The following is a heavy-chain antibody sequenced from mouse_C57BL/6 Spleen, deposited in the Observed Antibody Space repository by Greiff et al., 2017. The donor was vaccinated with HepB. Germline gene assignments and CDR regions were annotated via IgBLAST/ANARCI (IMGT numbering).Heavy chain of an antibody. CDR3: TRWDYYGSSSFDY. V-gene: IGHV6-6*01. CDR2: IRNKANNHAT. D-gene: IGHD1-1*01. Sequence: KVEASGGGLVQPGGSLKLSCAASGFTFSDAWMDWVRQSPEKGLEWVAEIRNKANNHATYYAESVKGRFTISRDDSKSSVYLQMNSLRAEDTGIYYCTRWDYYGSSSFDYWGQGTTLTVSS. CDR1: GFTFSDAW. J-gene: IGHJ2*01.